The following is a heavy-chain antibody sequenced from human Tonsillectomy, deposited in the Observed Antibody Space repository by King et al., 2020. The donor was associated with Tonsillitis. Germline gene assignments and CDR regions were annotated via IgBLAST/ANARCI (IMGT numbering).Heavy chain of an antibody. CDR2: ISWNSGSI. CDR1: GFTFDDYA. Sequence: VQLVESGGGLVQPGRSLRLSCAASGFTFDDYAMHWVRHAPGKGLEWVSGISWNSGSIGYADSVKGRFTISRDNAKNSLYLPMNSLRAEDTALYYCAKDISYDSSGYYGTAFDIWGQGTMVTVSS. J-gene: IGHJ3*02. V-gene: IGHV3-9*01. D-gene: IGHD3-22*01. CDR3: AKDISYDSSGYYGTAFDI.